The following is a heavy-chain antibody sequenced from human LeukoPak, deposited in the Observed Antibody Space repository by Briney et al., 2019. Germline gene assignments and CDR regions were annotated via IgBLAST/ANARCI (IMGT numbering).Heavy chain of an antibody. J-gene: IGHJ5*02. CDR3: ARRHAGGSGSYQPFNWFDP. D-gene: IGHD1-26*01. CDR2: IYYSGST. Sequence: SETLTLTCTVSGGSISSSSYYWGWIRQPPGKGLEWIGSIYYSGSTYYNPSLKSRVTISVDTSKSQFSLKLSSVTAADTAVYYCARRHAGGSGSYQPFNWFDPWGQGTLVTVSS. CDR1: GGSISSSSYY. V-gene: IGHV4-39*01.